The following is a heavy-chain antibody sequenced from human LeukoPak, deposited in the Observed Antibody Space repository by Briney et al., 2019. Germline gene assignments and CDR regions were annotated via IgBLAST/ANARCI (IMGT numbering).Heavy chain of an antibody. CDR2: ISYDGSNK. Sequence: PGGSLRLSSAASGFTFSSYAMHWVRQAPGKGLEWVAVISYDGSNKYYADSVKGRFTISRDNSKNTLYLQMNSLRAEDTAVYYCARSSRPAGAFDYWGRGTLVTVSS. J-gene: IGHJ4*02. CDR3: ARSSRPAGAFDY. D-gene: IGHD3-10*01. V-gene: IGHV3-30-3*01. CDR1: GFTFSSYA.